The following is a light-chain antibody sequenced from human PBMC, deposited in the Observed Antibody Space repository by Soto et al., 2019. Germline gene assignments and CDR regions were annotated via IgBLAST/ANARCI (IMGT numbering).Light chain of an antibody. Sequence: QSVPTQPASVSGSPGQSITISCTGTSSDVGSYNLVSWYQQHPGKAPNLMIYEGSKRPSGVSNRFPGSKSGNTASLTISGLQAEDEADYYCCSYAGSSTYVFGTGTKVTVL. CDR2: EGS. CDR3: CSYAGSSTYV. V-gene: IGLV2-23*01. J-gene: IGLJ1*01. CDR1: SSDVGSYNL.